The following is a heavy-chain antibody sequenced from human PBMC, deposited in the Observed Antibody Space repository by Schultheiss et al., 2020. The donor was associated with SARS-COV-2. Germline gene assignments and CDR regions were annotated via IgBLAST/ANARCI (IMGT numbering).Heavy chain of an antibody. CDR1: GFTFSSYW. J-gene: IGHJ4*02. CDR2: INSDGSST. V-gene: IGHV3-74*01. CDR3: ARDSITIFGVANGNYFDY. D-gene: IGHD3-3*01. Sequence: GGSLRLSCAASGFTFSSYWMHWVRQAPGKGLVWVSRINSDGSSTSYADSVKGRFTISRDNAKNTLYLQMNSLRAEDTAVYYCARDSITIFGVANGNYFDYWGQGTLVTVSS.